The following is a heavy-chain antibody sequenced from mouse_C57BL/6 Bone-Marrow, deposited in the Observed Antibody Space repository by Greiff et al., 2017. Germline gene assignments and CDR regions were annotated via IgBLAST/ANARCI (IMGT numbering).Heavy chain of an antibody. D-gene: IGHD2-5*01. CDR2: IYPGSGST. CDR3: SRPYYSNYWYCDV. J-gene: IGHJ1*03. V-gene: IGHV1-55*01. CDR1: GYTFTSYW. Sequence: QVQLQQPGAELVKPGASVKLSCKASGYTFTSYWITWVKQRPGQGLEWIGDIYPGSGSTNYNEKFKSKATVTVDTSSSSAYMQLSILTSEDAAVYDCSRPYYSNYWYCDVWDTGTTVTVTS.